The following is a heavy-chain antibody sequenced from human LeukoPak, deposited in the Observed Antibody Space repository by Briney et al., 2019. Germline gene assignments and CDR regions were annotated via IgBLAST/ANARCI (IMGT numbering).Heavy chain of an antibody. CDR2: ISRSGDRA. CDR3: AKFDRLLRGPFDY. J-gene: IGHJ4*02. CDR1: GFTFSSDD. D-gene: IGHD3-9*01. Sequence: GGSLTLSCAASGFTFSSDDMSWDRQAPGKGLEWVSCISRSGDRADYTASVRGRFTISRDTSKNTLYLQMNSLSAEDTAVYYCAKFDRLLRGPFDYWGQGTLVIVSS. V-gene: IGHV3-23*01.